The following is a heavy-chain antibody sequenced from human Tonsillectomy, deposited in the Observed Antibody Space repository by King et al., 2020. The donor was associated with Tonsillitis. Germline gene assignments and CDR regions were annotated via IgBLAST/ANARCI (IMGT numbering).Heavy chain of an antibody. CDR3: ARGHYGSGRNQFDY. CDR2: IKEDGSDK. V-gene: IGHV3-7*04. J-gene: IGHJ4*02. CDR1: GFTFSSYW. Sequence: VQLVESGGGLVQPGGSLRLSCAASGFTFSSYWMTWVRQAPGKGLEGVANIKEDGSDKYYVDSVKGRFTISKDNAKNSLYLQMNSLRAEDTAVYYCARGHYGSGRNQFDYWGQGTLVTVSS. D-gene: IGHD3-10*01.